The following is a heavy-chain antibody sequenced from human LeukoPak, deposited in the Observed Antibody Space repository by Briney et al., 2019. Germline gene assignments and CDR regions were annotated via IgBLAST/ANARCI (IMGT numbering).Heavy chain of an antibody. V-gene: IGHV3-48*03. Sequence: GGSLRLSCAASGFTFSSYEMNWVRQAPGKGLEWVSYISSSGSTIYYADSVKGRFTISRDNAKNSLYLQMNSLRAEDTAVYYCAKKHDYGDYAHFDYWGQGTLVTVSS. J-gene: IGHJ4*02. CDR1: GFTFSSYE. D-gene: IGHD4-17*01. CDR2: ISSSGSTI. CDR3: AKKHDYGDYAHFDY.